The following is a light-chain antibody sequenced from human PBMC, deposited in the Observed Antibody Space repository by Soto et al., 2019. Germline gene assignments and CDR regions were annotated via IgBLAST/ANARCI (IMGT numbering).Light chain of an antibody. J-gene: IGLJ1*01. CDR3: TSPSPGSLYV. CDR1: SSDVGNYNY. CDR2: MVS. V-gene: IGLV2-14*01. Sequence: QAVLTQPASVSGSPGQSITISCTGTSSDVGNYNYVSWYQQYPGRVPKLLIYMVSNRASGVSNRFSGSKSGNTASLTISGLQAEDEADYFCTSPSPGSLYVFATGTKGTVL.